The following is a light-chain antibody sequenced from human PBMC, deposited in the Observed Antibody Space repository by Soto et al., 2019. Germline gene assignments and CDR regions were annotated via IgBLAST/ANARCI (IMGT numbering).Light chain of an antibody. CDR2: GAS. J-gene: IGKJ5*01. CDR1: QSVSNNY. Sequence: EIVLTQSPGTLSLSPGARAPLSCRASQSVSNNYLAWYQQKPGQAPRRLIYGASSRATGIPDRFSGSGSGTDFTLTISRLEPEDFAVYYCQQYVTSPTFGEGTRLEIK. CDR3: QQYVTSPT. V-gene: IGKV3-20*01.